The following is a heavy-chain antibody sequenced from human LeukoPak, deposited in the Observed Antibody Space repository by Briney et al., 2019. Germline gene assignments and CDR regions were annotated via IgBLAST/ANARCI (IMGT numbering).Heavy chain of an antibody. D-gene: IGHD2-2*01. J-gene: IGHJ5*02. CDR3: ARRLTQYDCFDP. V-gene: IGHV6-1*01. CDR1: GDSVSSNSVT. Sequence: SQTLSLTCAISGDSVSSNSVTWNWIRQSPSRSLEWLGRTYYRSTWYNDYAVSVRGRITVNPDTSKNQFPLHLNSVTPEDTAVYYCARRLTQYDCFDPWGQGILVTASS. CDR2: TYYRSTWYN.